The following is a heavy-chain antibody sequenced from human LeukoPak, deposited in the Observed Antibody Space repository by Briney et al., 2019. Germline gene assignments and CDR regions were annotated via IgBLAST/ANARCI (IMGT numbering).Heavy chain of an antibody. D-gene: IGHD6-6*01. CDR1: GGSISSSSYY. CDR3: ASLSWYSSSSGSWFDP. J-gene: IGHJ5*02. Sequence: PSETLSLTCTVSGGSISSSSYYWGWIRQPPGKGLEWIGSIYYSGSTYYNPSLKSRVTISVDTSKNQFSLKLSSVTAADTAVYYCASLSWYSSSSGSWFDPWGQGTLVTVSS. CDR2: IYYSGST. V-gene: IGHV4-39*07.